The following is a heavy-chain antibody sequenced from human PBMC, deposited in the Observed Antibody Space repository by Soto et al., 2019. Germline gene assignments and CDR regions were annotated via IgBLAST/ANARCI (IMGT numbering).Heavy chain of an antibody. D-gene: IGHD4-17*01. J-gene: IGHJ6*03. CDR3: ARGGGTTVTTEYYYYYYMDV. CDR1: GFTVSSNY. CDR2: IYSGGST. V-gene: IGHV3-53*04. Sequence: GGSLRLSCAASGFTVSSNYMSWVRQAPGKGLEWVSVIYSGGSTYYADSVKGRFTISRHNSKNTLYLQMNSLRAEDTAVYYCARGGGTTVTTEYYYYYYMDVWGKGTTVTVSS.